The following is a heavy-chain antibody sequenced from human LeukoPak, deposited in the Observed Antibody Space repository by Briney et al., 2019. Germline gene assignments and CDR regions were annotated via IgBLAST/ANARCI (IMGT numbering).Heavy chain of an antibody. D-gene: IGHD5-12*01. J-gene: IGHJ6*03. CDR2: ISAYNGNT. CDR3: ARLEDSGYDWGYYYYYMDV. V-gene: IGHV1-18*01. Sequence: ASVKVSCKASGYTFTSYGISWVRQAPGQGLEWMGWISAYNGNTNYAQKFQGRVTITADKSTSTAYMELSSLRSEDTAVYYCARLEDSGYDWGYYYYYMDVWGKGTTVTVSS. CDR1: GYTFTSYG.